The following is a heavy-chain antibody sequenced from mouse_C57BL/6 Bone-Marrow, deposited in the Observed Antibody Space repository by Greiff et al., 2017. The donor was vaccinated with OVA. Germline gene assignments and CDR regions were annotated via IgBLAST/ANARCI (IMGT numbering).Heavy chain of an antibody. D-gene: IGHD4-1*01. J-gene: IGHJ2*01. V-gene: IGHV1-69*01. CDR3: ARSGTGAPDY. CDR2: IDPSDSYT. Sequence: QVQLQQPGAELVMPGASVKLSCKASGYTFTSYWMHWVKQRPGQGLEWIGEIDPSDSYTNYNQKFKGKSTLTVDKSSSTAYMQLSSLTSEDSAVYYCARSGTGAPDYWGQGTTLTVSS. CDR1: GYTFTSYW.